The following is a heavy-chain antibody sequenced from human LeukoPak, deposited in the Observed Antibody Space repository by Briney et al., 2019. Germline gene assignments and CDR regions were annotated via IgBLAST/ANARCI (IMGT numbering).Heavy chain of an antibody. V-gene: IGHV4-34*01. CDR2: INHSGST. J-gene: IGHJ4*02. CDR3: ARGYSSGWYVTILDY. D-gene: IGHD6-19*01. CDR1: GFTFSSYA. Sequence: GSLRLSCAASGFTFSSYAMSWIRQPPGKGLEWIGEINHSGSTNYNPSLKSRVTISVDTSKNQFSLKLSSVTAADTAVYYCARGYSSGWYVTILDYWGQGTLVTVSS.